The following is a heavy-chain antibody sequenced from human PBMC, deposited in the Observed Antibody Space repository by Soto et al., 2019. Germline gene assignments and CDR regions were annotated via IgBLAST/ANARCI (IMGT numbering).Heavy chain of an antibody. J-gene: IGHJ5*02. Sequence: KPSETLSHTCTLSGGAVRSGDYYWRWTRQPPGKGLEWIGFIYYTGSTSYNPSLKSRVTISMDTSKNQFSLKLTSVTAADTAVYYCASALYCSGGSCSFDPWGQGTLVTVS. D-gene: IGHD2-15*01. CDR3: ASALYCSGGSCSFDP. V-gene: IGHV4-61*08. CDR2: IYYTGST. CDR1: GGAVRSGDYY.